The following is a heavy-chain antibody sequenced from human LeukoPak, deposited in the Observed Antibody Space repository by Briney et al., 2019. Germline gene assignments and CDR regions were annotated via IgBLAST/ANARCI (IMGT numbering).Heavy chain of an antibody. CDR3: ARGGAQYYFDY. Sequence: PGGSLRLSCAASGFTFSSYSMNWVRQAPGKGLEWVSYISSSSSTIYYADSVKGRFTISRDNAKNSLYLQMNSLRAEDTAVYYCARGGAQYYFDYWGQGTLVTVSS. V-gene: IGHV3-48*01. CDR1: GFTFSSYS. J-gene: IGHJ4*02. CDR2: ISSSSSTI.